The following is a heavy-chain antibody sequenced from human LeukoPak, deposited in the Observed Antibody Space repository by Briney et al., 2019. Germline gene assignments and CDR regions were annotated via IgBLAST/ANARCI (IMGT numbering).Heavy chain of an antibody. V-gene: IGHV4-4*07. Sequence: PSETLSLTCTVSGGSISSYYWSWIRQPAGKGLEWIGRIYTSGSTNYNPSLKSRVTMSVDTSKNQFSLKLSSVTAADTAVYYCARGFYDILTGYYSYFDYWGQGTLVTVSS. CDR2: IYTSGST. J-gene: IGHJ4*02. CDR3: ARGFYDILTGYYSYFDY. D-gene: IGHD3-9*01. CDR1: GGSISSYY.